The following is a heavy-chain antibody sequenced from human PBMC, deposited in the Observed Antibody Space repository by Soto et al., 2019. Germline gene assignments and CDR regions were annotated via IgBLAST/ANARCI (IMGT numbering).Heavy chain of an antibody. Sequence: GGSLRLSCAAPGFTFGEYAMHWVRHAPGKGLEWVAVIWSDGSNEYYADSVKGRFTISRDNSKNTLYLQMNSLSAEDTAVYFCPGDRGRTPVNWFDPWGQGTLVTVSS. CDR2: IWSDGSNE. CDR1: GFTFGEYA. CDR3: PGDRGRTPVNWFDP. J-gene: IGHJ5*02. V-gene: IGHV3-33*01.